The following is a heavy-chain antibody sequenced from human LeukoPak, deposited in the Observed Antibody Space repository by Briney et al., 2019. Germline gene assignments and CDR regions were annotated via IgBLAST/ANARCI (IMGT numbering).Heavy chain of an antibody. V-gene: IGHV3-30*02. CDR1: GFTFSSYG. D-gene: IGHD4-23*01. CDR2: IRYDGSNK. CDR3: AKDLDYGGSSDAFDI. Sequence: GGSLRLSCAASGFTFSSYGMHWVRQAPGKGLEWVAFIRYDGSNKYYADSVKGRFTISRDNSKNTLYLQMNSLRAEDTAVYYCAKDLDYGGSSDAFDIWGQGTMVTVSS. J-gene: IGHJ3*02.